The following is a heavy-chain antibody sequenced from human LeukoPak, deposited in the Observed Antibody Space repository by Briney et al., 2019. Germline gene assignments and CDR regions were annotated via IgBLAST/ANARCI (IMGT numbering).Heavy chain of an antibody. Sequence: SETPSLTCTVSGGSISSYYWSWIRQPPGKGLEWIGYIYYGGSTNYNPSLKSRVTISVDTSKNQFSLKLSSVTAADTAVYYCARDLTGITISYGMDVWGQGTTVTVSS. CDR1: GGSISSYY. D-gene: IGHD3-9*01. CDR3: ARDLTGITISYGMDV. CDR2: IYYGGST. J-gene: IGHJ6*02. V-gene: IGHV4-59*01.